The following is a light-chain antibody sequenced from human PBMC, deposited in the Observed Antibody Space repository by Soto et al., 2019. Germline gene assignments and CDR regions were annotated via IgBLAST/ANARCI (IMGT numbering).Light chain of an antibody. CDR2: RNN. J-gene: IGLJ2*01. CDR1: SSNIGSNT. CDR3: AAWDDSLRVV. Sequence: QSVLTQPPSASGTPGQRVTISCSGSSSNIGSNTVNWYQQLPGTAPKLLIYRNNQRPSGVPDRFSGSKSGNSASLAVSGLQSEDEADYYCAAWDDSLRVVFGGGTKLTVL. V-gene: IGLV1-44*01.